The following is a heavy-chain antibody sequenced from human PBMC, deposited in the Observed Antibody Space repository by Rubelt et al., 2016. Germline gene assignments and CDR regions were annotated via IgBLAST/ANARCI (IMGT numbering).Heavy chain of an antibody. D-gene: IGHD5-18*01. CDR1: GFTVSNAW. CDR2: SKSKTDGGTT. CDR3: TTDTAMDNDFDY. J-gene: IGHJ4*02. Sequence: EVQLVESGGGLVKPGGSLRLSCAASGFTVSNAWMNWVRQAPGKGLEWGGRSKSKTDGGTTDYAAPVKGRFTISRDDSKTPLYLQMNSLKTEDPAVYYCTTDTAMDNDFDYWGQGTLVTVSS. V-gene: IGHV3-15*07.